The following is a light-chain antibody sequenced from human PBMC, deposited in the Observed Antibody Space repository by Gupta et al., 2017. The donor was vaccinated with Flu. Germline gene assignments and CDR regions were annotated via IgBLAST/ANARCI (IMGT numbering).Light chain of an antibody. CDR2: AAS. V-gene: IGKV1-27*01. Sequence: DIQMTQSPSSLSASVGDRVTITCRSSQGISNFLAWYQQKPGKVPKLLIYAASTLQSRVPSRFSGSGSGTDFTLTISSLQPEDVATYYCQKYNSAPRTFGQGTKVELK. J-gene: IGKJ1*01. CDR3: QKYNSAPRT. CDR1: QGISNF.